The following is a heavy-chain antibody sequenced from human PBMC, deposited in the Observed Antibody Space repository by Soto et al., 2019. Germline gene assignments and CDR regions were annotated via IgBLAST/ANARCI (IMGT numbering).Heavy chain of an antibody. J-gene: IGHJ6*02. CDR1: GGTFSSYA. D-gene: IGHD6-6*01. CDR2: IIPIFGTA. V-gene: IGHV1-69*06. CDR3: AKYSSSRTYYYYGMDV. Sequence: SVKVSCKASGGTFSSYAISWVRQAPGQGLEWMGGIIPIFGTANYAQKFQGRVTITADKSTSTAYMELSSLRSEDTAVYYCAKYSSSRTYYYYGMDVSGQGTMVTVSS.